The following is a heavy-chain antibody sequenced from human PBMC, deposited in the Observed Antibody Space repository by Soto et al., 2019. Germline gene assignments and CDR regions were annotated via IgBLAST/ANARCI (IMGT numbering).Heavy chain of an antibody. D-gene: IGHD2-2*01. V-gene: IGHV4-34*01. CDR3: ARGPKRIVVVPAASSYFDY. J-gene: IGHJ4*02. Sequence: QVQLQQWGAGLLKPSETLSLTCAVYGGSFSGYYWSWIRQPPGTGLEWIGEINHSGSTNYNPSLKSRVTISVDTSKNQFSLKLSSVTAADTAVYYCARGPKRIVVVPAASSYFDYWGQGTLVTVSS. CDR1: GGSFSGYY. CDR2: INHSGST.